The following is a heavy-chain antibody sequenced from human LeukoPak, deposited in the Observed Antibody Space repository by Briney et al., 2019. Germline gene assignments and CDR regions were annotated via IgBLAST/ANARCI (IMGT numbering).Heavy chain of an antibody. J-gene: IGHJ6*02. D-gene: IGHD3-10*01. CDR2: ISGSGGST. V-gene: IGHV3-23*01. CDR3: AKGLWDYYGSGITYYTMDV. Sequence: PGGSLRLSCAASGFTFSSYAMSWVRQAPGKGLEWVSAISGSGGSTYYADSVKGRFTISRDNSKNTLYLQVNSLRAEDTAVYYCAKGLWDYYGSGITYYTMDVWGQGTTVTVSS. CDR1: GFTFSSYA.